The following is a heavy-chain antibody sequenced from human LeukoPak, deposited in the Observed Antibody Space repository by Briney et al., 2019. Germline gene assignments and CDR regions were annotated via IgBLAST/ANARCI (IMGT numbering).Heavy chain of an antibody. V-gene: IGHV3-53*01. J-gene: IGHJ4*02. CDR1: GFTVSSNY. CDR3: ARDYWWNYDY. D-gene: IGHD1-7*01. Sequence: GGSLRLSCAASGFTVSSNYMSWVRQAPGKGLEWVSAIYSGGSTYYADSVKGRFTISRDNSKNTLYLQMNSLRAEDTAVYYCARDYWWNYDYWGQGTLVTVSS. CDR2: IYSGGST.